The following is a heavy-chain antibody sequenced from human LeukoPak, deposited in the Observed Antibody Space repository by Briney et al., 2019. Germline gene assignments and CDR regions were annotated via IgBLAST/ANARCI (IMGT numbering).Heavy chain of an antibody. CDR1: GFTFSSYW. CDR2: IKQDGSEK. V-gene: IGHV3-7*01. D-gene: IGHD5-12*01. CDR3: ARAAGAYSGYVDY. J-gene: IGHJ4*02. Sequence: GGSLRLSCAASGFTFSSYWMSWVRQAPGKGLEWVANIKQDGSEKYYVDSVKGRFTISRDNAKNSLYLQMNSLRAEVTAVYYCARAAGAYSGYVDYWGQGTLVTVSS.